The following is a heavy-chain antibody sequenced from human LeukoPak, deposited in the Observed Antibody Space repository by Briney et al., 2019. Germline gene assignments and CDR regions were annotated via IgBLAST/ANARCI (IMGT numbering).Heavy chain of an antibody. J-gene: IGHJ4*02. CDR1: GFTFSSHW. CDR3: ARVTSDGGSDY. V-gene: IGHV3-7*01. CDR2: IKQDGSEK. Sequence: GGSLRVSCAASGFTFSSHWMTWVRQPPGKGLEWVANIKQDGSEKYYVDSLKGRFTISRDNAKNSLYLQMNSLRAEDTAVYFCARVTSDGGSDYWGQGPLVTVS. D-gene: IGHD3-16*01.